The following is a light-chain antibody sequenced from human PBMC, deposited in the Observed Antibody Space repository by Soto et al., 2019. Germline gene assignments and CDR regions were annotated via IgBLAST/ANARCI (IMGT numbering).Light chain of an antibody. CDR3: QQLNSYLSIT. J-gene: IGKJ5*01. V-gene: IGKV1-9*01. Sequence: DIQLTQSPSFLSASVGDRVTITCRASQDLGNYLAWYQQRPGKAPNLLIYAASTLQSGVPSRFSGSGSGTEFTLTISSLQPEDFATYYCQQLNSYLSITFGQGTRLEIK. CDR2: AAS. CDR1: QDLGNY.